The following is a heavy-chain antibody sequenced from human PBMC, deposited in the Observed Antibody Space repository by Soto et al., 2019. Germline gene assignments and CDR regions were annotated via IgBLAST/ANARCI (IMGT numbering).Heavy chain of an antibody. Sequence: GESLKISCKGSGYSFTSYWIGWVRQMPGKGLEWMGIIYPGDSDTRYSPSFQGQVTISADKSISTAYLQWSSLKASGTAMYYCARRTHDFWSGYEDAFDIWGQGTMVTVSS. CDR2: IYPGDSDT. CDR3: ARRTHDFWSGYEDAFDI. J-gene: IGHJ3*02. CDR1: GYSFTSYW. D-gene: IGHD3-3*01. V-gene: IGHV5-51*01.